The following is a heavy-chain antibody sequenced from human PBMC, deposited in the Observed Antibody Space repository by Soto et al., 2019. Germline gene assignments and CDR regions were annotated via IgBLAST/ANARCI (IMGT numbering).Heavy chain of an antibody. CDR1: CGSISNYY. CDR2: IFYTGNT. J-gene: IGHJ5*02. D-gene: IGHD5-18*01. CDR3: ARDSGYNYGYFRWFDP. V-gene: IGHV4-59*01. Sequence: SETLSLTCTVSCGSISNYYWSWIRQPPGKGLERIGHIFYTGNTNYNPALESRVTISVDTSKNQFSLKLSSVTAAGTAFYYCARDSGYNYGYFRWFDPWGQGTLVTVSS.